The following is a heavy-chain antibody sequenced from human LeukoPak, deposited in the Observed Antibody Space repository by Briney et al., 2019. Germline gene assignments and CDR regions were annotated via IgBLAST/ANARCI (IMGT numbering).Heavy chain of an antibody. Sequence: ASVKVSCKASVGTFSSYAISWVRQAPGQGLEWMGGIIPIFGTANYAQKFQGRVTITTDESTSTAYMELSSLRSEDTAVYYCARSQGFLEWLLYLLDYWGQGTLVTVSS. CDR2: IIPIFGTA. CDR3: ARSQGFLEWLLYLLDY. D-gene: IGHD3-3*01. CDR1: VGTFSSYA. V-gene: IGHV1-69*05. J-gene: IGHJ4*02.